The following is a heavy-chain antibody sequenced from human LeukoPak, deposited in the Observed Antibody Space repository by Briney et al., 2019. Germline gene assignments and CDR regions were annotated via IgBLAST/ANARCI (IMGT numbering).Heavy chain of an antibody. CDR1: GYSFTSYW. CDR3: ARLTGYCTNGVCYTGGVAFDI. Sequence: GESLKISCKGSGYSFTSYWIGWVRQMPGKGLEWMGIIYPGDSDTRYSPSFQGQVTISADKSISTAYLQWSSLKASDTAMYYCARLTGYCTNGVCYTGGVAFDIWGQGTMVTVSS. V-gene: IGHV5-51*01. D-gene: IGHD2-8*01. CDR2: IYPGDSDT. J-gene: IGHJ3*02.